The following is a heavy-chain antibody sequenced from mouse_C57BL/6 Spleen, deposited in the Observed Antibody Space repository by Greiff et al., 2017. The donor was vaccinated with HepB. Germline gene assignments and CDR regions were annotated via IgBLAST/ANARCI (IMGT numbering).Heavy chain of an antibody. CDR3: ATHASPYFDY. Sequence: QVQLQQSGPELVQPGASVKISCKASGYAFSSSWMNWVKPRHGKGLEWIGRIYPGDGDTNYNGKFKGKATLTAYKSASTAYMQLSILTSEDSAVYFLATHASPYFDYWGQGTTLTVSS. CDR2: IYPGDGDT. J-gene: IGHJ2*01. CDR1: GYAFSSSW. V-gene: IGHV1-82*01.